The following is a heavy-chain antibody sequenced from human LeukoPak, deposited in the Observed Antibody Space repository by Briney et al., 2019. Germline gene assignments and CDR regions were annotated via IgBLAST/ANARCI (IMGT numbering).Heavy chain of an antibody. CDR2: TSYDGSNK. V-gene: IGHV3-30*18. CDR3: AKDRGPYGDYVLQNYAMDV. CDR1: GFIFRSYG. D-gene: IGHD4-17*01. Sequence: GESLNISCVASGFIFRSYGMHWVRQAPGKGLEWVAVTSYDGSNKYYVDSVKGRFAVSRDNSKNTVFLQMNGLRAEDTAVYYCAKDRGPYGDYVLQNYAMDVWGQGTTVTVSS. J-gene: IGHJ6*02.